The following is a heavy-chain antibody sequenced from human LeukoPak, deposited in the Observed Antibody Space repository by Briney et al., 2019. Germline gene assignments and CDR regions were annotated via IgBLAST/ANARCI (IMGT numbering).Heavy chain of an antibody. D-gene: IGHD3-3*01. CDR2: IIPIFGTA. CDR1: GGTFSSYA. CDR3: ARSLYDFWSGYYTPKYNWFDP. V-gene: IGHV1-69*05. Sequence: SVKVSCKASGGTFSSYAISWVRQAPGKGLEWMGGIIPIFGTANYAQKFQGRVTITTDESTSTAYMELSSLRSEDTDVYYCARSLYDFWSGYYTPKYNWFDPWGQGTLVTVSS. J-gene: IGHJ5*02.